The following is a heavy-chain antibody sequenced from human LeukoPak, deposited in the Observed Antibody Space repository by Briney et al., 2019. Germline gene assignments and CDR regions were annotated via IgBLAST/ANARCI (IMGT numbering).Heavy chain of an antibody. CDR1: GDSMSHYY. J-gene: IGHJ4*02. CDR3: ARTGTTFFDY. CDR2: IHYLGST. Sequence: SETLSLTCSVSGDSMSHYYWSWIRQPPGKGLEWIGYIHYLGSTKYNPPLKSRLTISVDTSKSHFSLRLTSVTAADTAIYYCARTGTTFFDYWGQGSLVTVSS. V-gene: IGHV4-59*01. D-gene: IGHD1-7*01.